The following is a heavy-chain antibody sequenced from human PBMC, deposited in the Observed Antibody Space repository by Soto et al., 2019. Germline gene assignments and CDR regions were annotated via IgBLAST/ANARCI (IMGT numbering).Heavy chain of an antibody. CDR1: GYTSTTSY. Sequence: QVQLLQSGAEVKKPGAAVKVSCEASGYTSTTSYIHWVRQAPGQGLEWMGIINPSGGSTSYAQKFQSRVTMTKDTSTSTGYLEISSLRSEDTAVYSCAGEAFGDSVPGYWGQGTLVTVSS. D-gene: IGHD4-17*01. V-gene: IGHV1-46*01. CDR3: AGEAFGDSVPGY. J-gene: IGHJ4*02. CDR2: INPSGGST.